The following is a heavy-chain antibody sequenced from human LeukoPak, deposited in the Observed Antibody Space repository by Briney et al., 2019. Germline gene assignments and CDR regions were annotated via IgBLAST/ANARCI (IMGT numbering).Heavy chain of an antibody. D-gene: IGHD6-13*01. Sequence: SETLSLTCAVYGGSFSGYYWSWVRQPPGKGLEWIGEINHSGSTNYNPSLKSRLTISVDTSKNQFSLKLSSVTAADTAVYYCARDLAAAATPSWGQGTLVTVSS. CDR2: INHSGST. J-gene: IGHJ4*02. CDR3: ARDLAAAATPS. V-gene: IGHV4-34*01. CDR1: GGSFSGYY.